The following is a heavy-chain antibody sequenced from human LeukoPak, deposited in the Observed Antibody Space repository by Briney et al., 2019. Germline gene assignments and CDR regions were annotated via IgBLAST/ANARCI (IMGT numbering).Heavy chain of an antibody. CDR3: ARATSGNGMDV. J-gene: IGHJ6*04. CDR1: GFTISTYD. CDR2: ISSSGSTI. V-gene: IGHV3-48*03. Sequence: GGSLRLSCAASGFTISTYDINWVSQVQGRGLEWVSYISSSGSTIYYADSVKGRFTISRDNAKNLVCLQMNSLRAEDTAVYYCARATSGNGMDVWGKGTTVTVSS. D-gene: IGHD1-26*01.